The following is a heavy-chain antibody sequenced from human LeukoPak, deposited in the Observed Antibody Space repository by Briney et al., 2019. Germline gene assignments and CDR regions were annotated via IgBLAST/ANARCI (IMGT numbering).Heavy chain of an antibody. Sequence: SETLSLTCTVSGGSISSSSSYSWGWIRQPPGKGLEWIGSIFYSGSTYYNPSLNSRHTISIDTSKNQFSLRLSSVTAADTAVYYCARQMNTVTADYGGQGTLVTVSS. CDR1: GGSISSSSSYS. J-gene: IGHJ4*02. D-gene: IGHD4-17*01. V-gene: IGHV4-39*01. CDR3: ARQMNTVTADY. CDR2: IFYSGST.